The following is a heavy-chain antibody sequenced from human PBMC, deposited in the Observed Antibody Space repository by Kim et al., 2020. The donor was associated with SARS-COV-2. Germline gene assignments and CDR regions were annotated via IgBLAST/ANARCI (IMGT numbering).Heavy chain of an antibody. Sequence: GGSLRLSCAASGFTFDDYAMHWVRQAPGKGLEWVSLISGDGGSTYYADSVKGRFTISRDNSKNSLYLQMNSLRTEDTALYYCAKDLYRSSWYFGVYYYYGMDVWGQGTTVTVSS. D-gene: IGHD6-13*01. CDR2: ISGDGGST. V-gene: IGHV3-43*02. CDR1: GFTFDDYA. J-gene: IGHJ6*02. CDR3: AKDLYRSSWYFGVYYYYGMDV.